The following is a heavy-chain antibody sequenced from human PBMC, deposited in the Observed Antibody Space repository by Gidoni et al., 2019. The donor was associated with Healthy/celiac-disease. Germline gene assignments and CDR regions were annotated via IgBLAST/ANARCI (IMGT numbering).Heavy chain of an antibody. CDR2: IWYDGSNK. D-gene: IGHD3-22*01. J-gene: IGHJ4*02. CDR3: ARDRATMIVVAHNDHYFDY. CDR1: GFTFSSYG. V-gene: IGHV3-33*01. Sequence: QVQLVESGGGVVQPGRSLRLSCAASGFTFSSYGMHWVRQAPGKGLEWVAVIWYDGSNKYYADSVKVRFTISRDNSKNTLYLQMNSLRAEDTAVYYCARDRATMIVVAHNDHYFDYWGQGTLVTVSS.